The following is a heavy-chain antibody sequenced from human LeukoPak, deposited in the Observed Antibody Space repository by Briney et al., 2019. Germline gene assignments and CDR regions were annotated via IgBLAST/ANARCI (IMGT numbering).Heavy chain of an antibody. Sequence: ASVKVSCKASGYTFTSYGISWVRQAPGQGLEWMGWISAYNGNTNYAQKLQGRVTMTTDTSTSTAYMELRSLRSDDTAVYYCARDVPYYDSSGYSPLDAFDIWGQGTMVTVSP. CDR2: ISAYNGNT. D-gene: IGHD3-22*01. CDR1: GYTFTSYG. J-gene: IGHJ3*02. CDR3: ARDVPYYDSSGYSPLDAFDI. V-gene: IGHV1-18*01.